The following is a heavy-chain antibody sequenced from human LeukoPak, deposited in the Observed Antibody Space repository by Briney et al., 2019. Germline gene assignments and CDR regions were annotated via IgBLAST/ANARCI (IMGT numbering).Heavy chain of an antibody. Sequence: SQTLSLTCTVSGGSISSGGYNWSWIRQHPGKGLEWIGYIYYSGSTNYNPSLKSRVTISVDTSKNQFSLKLSSVTAADTAVYYCARGGDSSGYYYPVFDYWGQGTLVTVSS. D-gene: IGHD3-22*01. V-gene: IGHV4-61*08. CDR3: ARGGDSSGYYYPVFDY. J-gene: IGHJ4*02. CDR1: GGSISSGGYN. CDR2: IYYSGST.